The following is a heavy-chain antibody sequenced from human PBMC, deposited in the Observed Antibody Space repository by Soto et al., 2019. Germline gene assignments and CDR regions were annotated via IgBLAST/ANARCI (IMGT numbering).Heavy chain of an antibody. Sequence: GGSLRLSCAASGFTFSSYAMHWVRQAPGKGLEWVAVISYDGSNKYYADSVKGRFTISRDNSKNTLYLQMNSLRAEVTAVYYCARDRLAFDAFDIWGQGTMVTVSS. D-gene: IGHD4-17*01. CDR2: ISYDGSNK. CDR3: ARDRLAFDAFDI. J-gene: IGHJ3*02. CDR1: GFTFSSYA. V-gene: IGHV3-30-3*01.